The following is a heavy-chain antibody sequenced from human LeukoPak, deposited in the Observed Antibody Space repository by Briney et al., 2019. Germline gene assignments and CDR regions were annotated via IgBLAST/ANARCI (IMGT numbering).Heavy chain of an antibody. CDR1: GFTFDDYA. CDR3: AKEAWIQLWFPFDY. V-gene: IGHV3-9*01. Sequence: GGSLRLSCAASGFTFDDYAMHWVRQAPGKGLGWVSGISWNSGSIGYADSVKGRFTISRDNAKNSLYLQMNSLRAEDTALYYCAKEAWIQLWFPFDYWGQGTLVTVSS. J-gene: IGHJ4*02. CDR2: ISWNSGSI. D-gene: IGHD5-18*01.